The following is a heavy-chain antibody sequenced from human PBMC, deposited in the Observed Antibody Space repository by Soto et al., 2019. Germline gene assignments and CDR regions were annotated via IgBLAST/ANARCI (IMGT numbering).Heavy chain of an antibody. Sequence: GSLRLSCAASGFTFRTYGMHWVRQAPGKGLEWVAVMWSGGNYKYYADSVKGRFAISRDNAKNTVYLQMNSLRAEDTAVYYCVRAEYSRPPRHFDFRGQGTLVTVSS. CDR1: GFTFRTYG. D-gene: IGHD6-13*01. CDR2: MWSGGNYK. CDR3: VRAEYSRPPRHFDF. J-gene: IGHJ4*02. V-gene: IGHV3-33*01.